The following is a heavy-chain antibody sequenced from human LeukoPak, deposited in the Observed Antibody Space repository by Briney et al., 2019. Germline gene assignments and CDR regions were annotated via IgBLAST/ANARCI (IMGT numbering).Heavy chain of an antibody. V-gene: IGHV1-18*01. CDR1: GYTFTSYG. CDR3: ARVPIHDFWSGYLHGGLNWFDP. Sequence: ASVTVSCTASGYTFTSYGISWVRQAPGQGLEWMGWISAYNVNTNYAQKLQGRVTMTTDTSTSTAYMELRSLRSDDTAVYYCARVPIHDFWSGYLHGGLNWFDPWGQGTLVTVSS. D-gene: IGHD3-3*01. CDR2: ISAYNVNT. J-gene: IGHJ5*02.